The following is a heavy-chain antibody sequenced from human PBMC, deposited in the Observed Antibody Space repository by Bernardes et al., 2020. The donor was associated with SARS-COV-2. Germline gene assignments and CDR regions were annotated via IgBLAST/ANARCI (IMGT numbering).Heavy chain of an antibody. J-gene: IGHJ4*02. D-gene: IGHD3-10*01. CDR2: INQDRSQN. CDR1: GFSLGSYW. Sequence: GGSLRLSCEASGFSLGSYWMSWVRQAPGKGLEWVANINQDRSQNYYVDSVEGRFTISRDNARNSLYLQMDSLRGEDTAVYYCARAYSLDYYASGSYLDYWGQGTLATVSS. CDR3: ARAYSLDYYASGSYLDY. V-gene: IGHV3-7*03.